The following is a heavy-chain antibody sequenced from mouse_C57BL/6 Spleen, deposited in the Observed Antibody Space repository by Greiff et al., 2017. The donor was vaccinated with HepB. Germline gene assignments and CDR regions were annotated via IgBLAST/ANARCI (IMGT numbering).Heavy chain of an antibody. CDR2: IHPSDSDT. J-gene: IGHJ2*01. Sequence: QVQLQQPGAELVKPGASVKVSCKASGYTFTSYWMHWVKQRPGQGLEWIGRIHPSDSDTNYNQKFKGKATLTVDKSSSTAYMQLSSLTSEDSAVYYCATPNYGNYVGYFDYWGQGTTLTVSS. CDR1: GYTFTSYW. V-gene: IGHV1-74*01. CDR3: ATPNYGNYVGYFDY. D-gene: IGHD2-1*01.